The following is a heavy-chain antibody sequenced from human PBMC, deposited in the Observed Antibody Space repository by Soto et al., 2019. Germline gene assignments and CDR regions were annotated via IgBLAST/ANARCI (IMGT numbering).Heavy chain of an antibody. V-gene: IGHV3-74*01. D-gene: IGHD3-3*01. Sequence: GGSLRLSCAASGFTFSSYWMHWVRQAPGKGLVWVSRINSDGSSTSYADSVKGRFTISRDNAKNTLYLQMNSLRAEDTAVYYCARQYDFWSGYYDYWGQGTLVTVSS. CDR2: INSDGSST. CDR1: GFTFSSYW. CDR3: ARQYDFWSGYYDY. J-gene: IGHJ4*02.